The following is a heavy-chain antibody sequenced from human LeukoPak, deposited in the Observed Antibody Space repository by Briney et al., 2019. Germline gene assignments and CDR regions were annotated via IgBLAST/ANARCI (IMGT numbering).Heavy chain of an antibody. CDR2: INASGGST. J-gene: IGHJ4*02. D-gene: IGHD5-18*01. CDR1: GYTFTTYY. V-gene: IGHV1-46*01. CDR3: ARDPGSYGPSYYFDY. Sequence: ASVKVSCKASGYTFTTYYMHWVRQAPGRGLEWMGIINASGGSTSCAQKFQGRVTMTRDTSTSTVYMELSSLRSEDTAVYSCARDPGSYGPSYYFDYWGQGTLVTVSS.